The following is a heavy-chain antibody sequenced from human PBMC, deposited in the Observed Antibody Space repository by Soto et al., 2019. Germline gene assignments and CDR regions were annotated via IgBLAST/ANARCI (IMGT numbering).Heavy chain of an antibody. CDR1: GFTFSSYS. V-gene: IGHV3-21*01. CDR2: ISSSSSYI. J-gene: IGHJ4*02. Sequence: GWSLRLSCAASGFTFSSYSMNWVRQAPGKGLEWVSSISSSSSYIYYADSVKGRFTISRDNAKNSLNLQMNSLRAEDTAVYYCARDLGYCSSTSCYNSPTTPDYWGQGTLVTVSS. D-gene: IGHD2-2*02. CDR3: ARDLGYCSSTSCYNSPTTPDY.